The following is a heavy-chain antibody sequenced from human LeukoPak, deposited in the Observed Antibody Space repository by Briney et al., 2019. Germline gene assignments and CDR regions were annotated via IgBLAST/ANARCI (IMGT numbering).Heavy chain of an antibody. CDR1: GFTFSSYA. J-gene: IGHJ4*02. CDR2: ISGSGGST. CDR3: ARGLDNYGYKFDY. V-gene: IGHV3-23*01. D-gene: IGHD5-18*01. Sequence: GGSLRLSRAASGFTFSSYAMSWVRQAPGKGLEWVSGISGSGGSTYYADSVKGRFTISRDNAENSLYLQMNSLRAEDAAVYYCARGLDNYGYKFDYWGQGTLVTVSS.